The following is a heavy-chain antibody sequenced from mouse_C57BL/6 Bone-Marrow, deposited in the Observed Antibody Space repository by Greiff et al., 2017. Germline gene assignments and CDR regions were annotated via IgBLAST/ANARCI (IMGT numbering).Heavy chain of an antibody. J-gene: IGHJ3*01. CDR2: INPNNGGT. Sequence: EVQLQQSGPELVKPGASVKMSCKASGYTFTDYNMHWVKQSHGKSLEWIGYINPNNGGTSYNQKFKGKATLTVNKSSSTAYMELRSLTSEDSAVYYCAPSWGLRGTWFAYWGQGTLVTVSA. CDR3: APSWGLRGTWFAY. D-gene: IGHD2-13*01. CDR1: GYTFTDYN. V-gene: IGHV1-22*01.